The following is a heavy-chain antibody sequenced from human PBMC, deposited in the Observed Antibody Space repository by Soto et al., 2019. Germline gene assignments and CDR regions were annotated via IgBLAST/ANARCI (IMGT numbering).Heavy chain of an antibody. V-gene: IGHV3-30*18. CDR1: GFTFSSYG. Sequence: GGSLRLSCAASGFTFSSYGMHWVRQAPGKGLEWVAVISYDGSNKYYADSVKGRFTISRDNSKNTLYLHMNSLRAEDTAVYYCAKGGRWLQLDAFDIWGQGTMVTVSS. J-gene: IGHJ3*02. D-gene: IGHD1-1*01. CDR3: AKGGRWLQLDAFDI. CDR2: ISYDGSNK.